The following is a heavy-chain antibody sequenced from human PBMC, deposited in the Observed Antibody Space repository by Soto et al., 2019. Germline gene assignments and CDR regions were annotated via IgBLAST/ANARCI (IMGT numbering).Heavy chain of an antibody. V-gene: IGHV3-74*01. CDR1: GFTFCSYW. D-gene: IGHD3-3*01. CDR3: ARDRSFPYEIFDY. Sequence: GGSLRLSCAASGFTFCSYWMHWVRQAPGKGLVWVSRINSDGSSTSYADSVKGRFTISRDNAKNTLYLQMNSLRAEDTAVYYCARDRSFPYEIFDYWGQGTLVTVSS. J-gene: IGHJ4*02. CDR2: INSDGSST.